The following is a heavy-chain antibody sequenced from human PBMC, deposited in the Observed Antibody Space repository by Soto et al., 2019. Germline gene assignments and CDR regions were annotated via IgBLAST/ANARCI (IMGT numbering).Heavy chain of an antibody. D-gene: IGHD5-18*01. Sequence: QVQLVQAGAEVKKPGSSVKVSCQASGGTFSSYAISWVRQAPLQGLECMGGIIPIFGTANYAQKFQGRVTLTADESTGTSYMELSSVGSEDTALYYGARLHRSHRRAYYYYGMDVWGHGTKVTVSS. V-gene: IGHV1-69*01. J-gene: IGHJ6*02. CDR2: IIPIFGTA. CDR1: GGTFSSYA. CDR3: ARLHRSHRRAYYYYGMDV.